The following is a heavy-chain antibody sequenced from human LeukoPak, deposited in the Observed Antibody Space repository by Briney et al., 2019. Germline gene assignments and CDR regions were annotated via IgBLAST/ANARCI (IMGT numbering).Heavy chain of an antibody. J-gene: IGHJ2*01. CDR2: ISASGGTT. V-gene: IGHV3-23*01. D-gene: IGHD4-17*01. CDR3: ATLYGDYNWYFDL. CDR1: QLTFNRYV. Sequence: GGSLRLSCTSSQLTFNRYVMAWVRQAPGKGLEWASTISASGGTTYYADSVQGRFTISRDNSKNTLYLQMNSLRAEDTAVYYCATLYGDYNWYFDLWGRGTLVTVSS.